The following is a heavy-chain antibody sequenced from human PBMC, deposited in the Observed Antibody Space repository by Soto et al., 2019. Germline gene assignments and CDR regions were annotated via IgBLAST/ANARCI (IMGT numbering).Heavy chain of an antibody. J-gene: IGHJ3*02. CDR3: TRDASYDYGGNSEAFDI. Sequence: GGSLRLSCTAPGFTFGDYAMSWVRQAPGKGLEWVGFIRSKAYGGTTEYAASVKGRFTISRDDSKSIAYLQMNSLKTEDTAVYYCTRDASYDYGGNSEAFDIWGQGTMVTVSS. D-gene: IGHD4-17*01. CDR1: GFTFGDYA. CDR2: IRSKAYGGTT. V-gene: IGHV3-49*04.